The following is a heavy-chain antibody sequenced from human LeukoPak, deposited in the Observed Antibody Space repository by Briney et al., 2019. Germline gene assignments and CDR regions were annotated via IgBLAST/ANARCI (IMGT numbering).Heavy chain of an antibody. CDR3: ARLVSSWSVDY. Sequence: GGALRLSCASSGFTYSSYIMNWLRQARAKGLEWVASISNSSSYIYYEDSVKGRFTISRDNAKNSLYLQMNSLEAEDTAVYYCARLVSSWSVDYWGQGTLVTVSS. CDR2: ISNSSSYI. D-gene: IGHD6-13*01. CDR1: GFTYSSYI. V-gene: IGHV3-21*01. J-gene: IGHJ4*02.